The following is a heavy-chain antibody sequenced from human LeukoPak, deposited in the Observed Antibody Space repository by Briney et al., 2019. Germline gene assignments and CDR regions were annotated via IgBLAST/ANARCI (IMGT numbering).Heavy chain of an antibody. V-gene: IGHV3-30*03. D-gene: IGHD7-27*01. Sequence: PGRSLRLSCAASGFTFSSYGMPWVRQAPGKGLEWVAVISYDGSNKYYADSVKGRFTISRDNSKNTLYLQMNSLRAEDTAVYYCARDSGDSNYFDYWGQGTLVTVSS. CDR2: ISYDGSNK. CDR1: GFTFSSYG. J-gene: IGHJ4*02. CDR3: ARDSGDSNYFDY.